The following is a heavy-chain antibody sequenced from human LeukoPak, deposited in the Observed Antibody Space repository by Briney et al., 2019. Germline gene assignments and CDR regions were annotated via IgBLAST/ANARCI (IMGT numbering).Heavy chain of an antibody. J-gene: IGHJ4*02. V-gene: IGHV3-30*02. D-gene: IGHD3-22*01. CDR2: IRYDGSNK. CDR3: AKDQAAYYYDSSGYCPPSY. CDR1: GFTFSSYG. Sequence: GGSLRLSCAASGFTFSSYGMHWVRQAPGKGLEWVAFIRYDGSNKYYADSVKGRFTISRDNSKNTLYLQMNSLRAEDTAVYYCAKDQAAYYYDSSGYCPPSYWGQGTLVTVSS.